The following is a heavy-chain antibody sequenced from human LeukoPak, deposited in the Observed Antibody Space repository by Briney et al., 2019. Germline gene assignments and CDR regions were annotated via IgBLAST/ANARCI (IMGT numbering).Heavy chain of an antibody. CDR2: INTNTGNP. D-gene: IGHD3-9*01. CDR3: ARDFRSAPVPWYYDILTGYYM. V-gene: IGHV7-4-1*02. J-gene: IGHJ4*02. CDR1: GYTFTSYA. Sequence: GASVKVSCKASGYTFTSYAMNWVRQAPGQGLEWMGWINTNTGNPTYAQGFTGRFVFSLDTSVSTAYLQISSLKAEDTAVYYCARDFRSAPVPWYYDILTGYYMWGQGTLVTVSS.